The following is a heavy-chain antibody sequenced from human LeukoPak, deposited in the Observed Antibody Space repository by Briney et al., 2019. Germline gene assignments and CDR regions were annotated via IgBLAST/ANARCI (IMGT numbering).Heavy chain of an antibody. CDR1: GFTFTSYW. V-gene: IGHV3-74*01. CDR3: TRDCDTSGNYYGWFDP. Sequence: GGSLRLSCAASGFTFTSYWMHWVRQIPGKGLVWLSRIKYDGSSTTYADSVKGRSTISRDNAKNTLYLQMNSLRAEDTAVYYCTRDCDTSGNYYGWFDPWGQGALVTVSS. CDR2: IKYDGSST. J-gene: IGHJ5*02. D-gene: IGHD3-22*01.